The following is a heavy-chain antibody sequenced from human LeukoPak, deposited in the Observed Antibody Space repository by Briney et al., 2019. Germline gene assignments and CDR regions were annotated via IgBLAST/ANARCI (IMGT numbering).Heavy chain of an antibody. CDR3: TRGMGWGDR. Sequence: GASVKVSCKASGYTFTSYYMHWVRQAPGQGLEWMGYINPESGDTGYAPRFQGRVSITRETAISTAFLEINSLRSEDTAIYYCTRGMGWGDRWGRGTLVTVSS. CDR2: INPESGDT. D-gene: IGHD1-26*01. CDR1: GYTFTSYY. J-gene: IGHJ4*02. V-gene: IGHV1-8*03.